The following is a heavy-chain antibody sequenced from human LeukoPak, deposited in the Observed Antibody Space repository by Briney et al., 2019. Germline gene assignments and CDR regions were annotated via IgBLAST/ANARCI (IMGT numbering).Heavy chain of an antibody. J-gene: IGHJ6*03. CDR2: IYYSGST. Sequence: GXSIXXYYWSWIRQPPGKGLEWIGYIYYSGSTNYNPSLKSRVTISVDTSKNQFSLKLSSVAAADTAVYYCARTGGSGRGRNYYYYMDVWGKGTTVTVSS. CDR1: GXSIXXYY. CDR3: ARTGGSGRGRNYYYYMDV. D-gene: IGHD3-10*01. V-gene: IGHV4-59*01.